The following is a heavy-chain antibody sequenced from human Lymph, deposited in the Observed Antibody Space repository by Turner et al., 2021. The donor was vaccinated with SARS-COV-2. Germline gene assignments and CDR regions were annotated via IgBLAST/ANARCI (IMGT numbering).Heavy chain of an antibody. D-gene: IGHD2-2*01. CDR3: ARGSRDCSSTSCYPFFDY. CDR2: IIPIVGTA. CDR1: GGTFSSYA. V-gene: IGHV1-69*01. Sequence: QVQLVLSGAEVKKPGSSVKVSCKASGGTFSSYAISWVRQAPGQGLEWMGEIIPIVGTANYAQKFQGRVTITADASTSTAHMELSSLRSEDTAVYYCARGSRDCSSTSCYPFFDYWGQGTLVTVSS. J-gene: IGHJ4*02.